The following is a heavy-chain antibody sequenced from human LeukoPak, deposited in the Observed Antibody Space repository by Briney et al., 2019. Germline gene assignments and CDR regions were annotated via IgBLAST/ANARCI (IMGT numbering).Heavy chain of an antibody. CDR3: ARAVSGRFDY. CDR2: IYYSGST. D-gene: IGHD6-19*01. Sequence: SETLSLTCTVSGGSMSPYHWGWTRQPPGKGLEWTGYIYYSGSTNYNPSPNSRVTISVDTSKNQFSLRLSSVTAADTAIYYCARAVSGRFDYWGQGTLVTVSS. CDR1: GGSMSPYH. J-gene: IGHJ4*02. V-gene: IGHV4-59*08.